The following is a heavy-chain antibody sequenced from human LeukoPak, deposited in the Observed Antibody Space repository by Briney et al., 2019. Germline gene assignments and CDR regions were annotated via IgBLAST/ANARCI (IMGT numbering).Heavy chain of an antibody. CDR3: ARGARGSGSTEFDY. CDR2: INPNSGGT. CDR1: GYTFTGYY. Sequence: ASVKVSCKASGYTFTGYYMHWVRQAPGQGRERMGWINPNSGGTNYAQKFQGRVTMTRDTSISTAYMELSRLRSDDTAVYYCARGARGSGSTEFDYWGQGTLVTVSS. J-gene: IGHJ4*02. V-gene: IGHV1-2*02. D-gene: IGHD1-26*01.